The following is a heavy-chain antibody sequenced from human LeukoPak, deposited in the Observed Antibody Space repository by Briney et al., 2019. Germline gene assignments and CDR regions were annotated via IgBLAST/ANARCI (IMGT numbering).Heavy chain of an antibody. CDR3: TSGFCTAARCYSSGGDY. V-gene: IGHV3-72*01. CDR2: IRNKANSYTT. CDR1: GFTFSDHY. D-gene: IGHD2-15*01. J-gene: IGHJ4*02. Sequence: GGSLRLSCAASGFTFSDHYIDWVRQAPGKGQEWVGRIRNKANSYTTDYAAPVKGRFSISGDDSENSVYLQMNNLKTEDTAVFYCTSGFCTAARCYSSGGDYWGQGALVTVSS.